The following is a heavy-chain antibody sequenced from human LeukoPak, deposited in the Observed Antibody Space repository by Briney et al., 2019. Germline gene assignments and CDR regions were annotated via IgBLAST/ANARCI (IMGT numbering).Heavy chain of an antibody. D-gene: IGHD4-17*01. Sequence: SETLSLTCAVYGGSFSGYYLSWIRQPPGKGLEWIGEINHSGSTNYNPSLKSRVTISVDTSKNQFSLKLSSVTAADTAVYYCARVGEDYGDFPLFDYWGQGTLVTVSS. CDR2: INHSGST. CDR3: ARVGEDYGDFPLFDY. V-gene: IGHV4-34*01. CDR1: GGSFSGYY. J-gene: IGHJ4*02.